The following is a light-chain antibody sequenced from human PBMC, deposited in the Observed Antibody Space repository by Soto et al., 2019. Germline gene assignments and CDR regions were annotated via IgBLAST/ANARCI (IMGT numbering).Light chain of an antibody. J-gene: IGLJ1*01. Sequence: QSVLTQPASVSGSPGQSITISCTGTSSDVGSYNLVSWYQQHPGKAPKLMIYEVSKRPSGVSNRFSGSKSGNTGSLTISGLQAEDEEDYYCCSYASSSTYVFGTGTKVTVL. CDR2: EVS. CDR1: SSDVGSYNL. CDR3: CSYASSSTYV. V-gene: IGLV2-23*02.